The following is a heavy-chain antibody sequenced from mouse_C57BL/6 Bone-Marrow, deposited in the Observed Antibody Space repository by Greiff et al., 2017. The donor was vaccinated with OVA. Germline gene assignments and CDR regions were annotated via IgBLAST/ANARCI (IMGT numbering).Heavy chain of an antibody. CDR2: IDPSDSYT. J-gene: IGHJ1*03. D-gene: IGHD1-1*01. V-gene: IGHV1-69*01. CDR3: ARSTYYYGSSSYWYFDV. Sequence: VKLQQPGAELVMPGASVKLSCKASGYTFTSYWMHWVKQRPGQGLEWIGEIDPSDSYTNYNQKFKGKSTLTVDKSSSTAYMQLSSLTSEDSAVYYCARSTYYYGSSSYWYFDVWGTGTTVTVSS. CDR1: GYTFTSYW.